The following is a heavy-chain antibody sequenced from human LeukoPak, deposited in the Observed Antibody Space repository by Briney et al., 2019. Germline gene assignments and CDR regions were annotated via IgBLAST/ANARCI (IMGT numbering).Heavy chain of an antibody. D-gene: IGHD6-19*01. CDR1: GGSFSGYY. J-gene: IGHJ4*02. CDR3: ARGPEDSSGRYFDY. Sequence: PSETLSLTCAVYGGSFSGYYWSWIRQPPGKGLEWIGEINHSGSTNYNPSLKSRVTISVDTSKNQFSLKLSSVTAADTAVYYCARGPEDSSGRYFDYWGQGTLVTVSS. V-gene: IGHV4-34*01. CDR2: INHSGST.